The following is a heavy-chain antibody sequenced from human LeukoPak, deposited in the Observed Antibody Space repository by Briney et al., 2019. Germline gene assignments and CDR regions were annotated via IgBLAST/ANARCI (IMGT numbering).Heavy chain of an antibody. D-gene: IGHD3/OR15-3a*01. J-gene: IGHJ4*02. CDR2: IYSDGST. CDR3: ARGTLDN. V-gene: IGHV3-53*01. Sequence: GGSLRLSCAASGFSVSSSHINWVRQAPGKGLEWVSVIYSDGSTKCADSVKARFTISRDNSKNTVYLQMKSLRVEDTAVYYCARGTLDNWGQGTLVTVSS. CDR1: GFSVSSSH.